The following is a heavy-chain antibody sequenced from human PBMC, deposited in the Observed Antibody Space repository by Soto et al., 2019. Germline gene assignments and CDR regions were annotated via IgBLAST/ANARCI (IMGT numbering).Heavy chain of an antibody. D-gene: IGHD3-3*01. CDR2: IYYSGST. V-gene: IGHV4-59*08. CDR1: GGSISSYY. J-gene: IGHJ6*03. CDR3: ARMDYDFWSGPTYYYYYYMDV. Sequence: PSETLSLTCTVSGGSISSYYWSWIRQPPGKGLEWFGYIYYSGSTNYNPSLKSRVTISVDTSKNQSSLKLSSVTAADTAVYYCARMDYDFWSGPTYYYYYYMDVWGKGTTVTVSS.